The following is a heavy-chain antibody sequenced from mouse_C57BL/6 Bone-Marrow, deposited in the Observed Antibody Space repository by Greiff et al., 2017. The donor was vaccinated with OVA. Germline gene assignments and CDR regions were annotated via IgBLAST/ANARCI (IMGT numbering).Heavy chain of an antibody. CDR1: GYAFTNYL. Sequence: VQLVESGAELVRPGTSVKVSCKASGYAFTNYLIEWVKQRPGQGLEWIGVINPGSGGTNYNEKFKGKATLTADKSSSTAYMQLSSLTSEDSAVYVCARTSYGNYYFDYWGQGTTLTVSS. CDR3: ARTSYGNYYFDY. CDR2: INPGSGGT. J-gene: IGHJ2*01. D-gene: IGHD2-10*01. V-gene: IGHV1-54*01.